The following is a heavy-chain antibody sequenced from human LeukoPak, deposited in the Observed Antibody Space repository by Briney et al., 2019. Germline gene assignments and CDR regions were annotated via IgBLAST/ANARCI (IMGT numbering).Heavy chain of an antibody. CDR3: VRDCGNWDIDY. V-gene: IGHV4-39*07. J-gene: IGHJ4*02. CDR1: GWSITSGHYY. D-gene: IGHD7-27*01. CDR2: IHSRGST. Sequence: SETLSLTCTVSGWSITSGHYYWGWVRQSPGNGLEWIGSIHSRGSTYDNPSLKSRLTISRDTSKNQFSLRLSSVTAADTALYYCVRDCGNWDIDYWGQGSLVTISS.